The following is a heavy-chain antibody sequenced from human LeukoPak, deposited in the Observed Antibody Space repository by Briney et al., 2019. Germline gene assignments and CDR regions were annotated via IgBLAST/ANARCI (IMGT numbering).Heavy chain of an antibody. CDR3: AREVAYSSGWYRFFDS. J-gene: IGHJ4*02. V-gene: IGHV4-59*12. D-gene: IGHD6-19*01. Sequence: SETLSLTCTVSGGSISGYYWSWIRQPPGKGLEWIGYVYYSGSTNYNPSFKSRVTISVDTSKKQFSLKLSSVTAADTAVYYCAREVAYSSGWYRFFDSWGQGTLVTVFS. CDR2: VYYSGST. CDR1: GGSISGYY.